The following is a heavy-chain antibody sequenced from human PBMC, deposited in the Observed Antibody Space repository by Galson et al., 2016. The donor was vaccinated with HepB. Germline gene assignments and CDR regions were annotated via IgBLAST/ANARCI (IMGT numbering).Heavy chain of an antibody. CDR3: ARGGGSPYHDREFDN. Sequence: SETLSLTCTVSGVSVSSYYWSWIRQPPGKGLEWIANVYYSGSTIYNPSLNSRVTISVDTSMNQFSLELVSVSAADTAVYYCARGGGSPYHDREFDNWGQGTLVTVSS. D-gene: IGHD1-26*01. V-gene: IGHV4-59*02. CDR1: GVSVSSYY. CDR2: VYYSGST. J-gene: IGHJ4*02.